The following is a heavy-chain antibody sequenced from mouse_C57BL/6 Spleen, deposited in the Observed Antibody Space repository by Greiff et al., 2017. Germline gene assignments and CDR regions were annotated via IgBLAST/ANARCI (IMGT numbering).Heavy chain of an antibody. J-gene: IGHJ1*03. V-gene: IGHV1-69*01. CDR2: IDPSDSYT. CDR3: ARPHYYGSSHWYFDV. Sequence: QVQLQQSGAELVMPGASVKLSCKASGYTFTSYWMHWVKQRPGQGLEWIGEIDPSDSYTNYNQKFKGKSTLTVDKSSRTAYMQLSSLTSEDSAVYYCARPHYYGSSHWYFDVWGTGTTVTVSS. CDR1: GYTFTSYW. D-gene: IGHD1-1*01.